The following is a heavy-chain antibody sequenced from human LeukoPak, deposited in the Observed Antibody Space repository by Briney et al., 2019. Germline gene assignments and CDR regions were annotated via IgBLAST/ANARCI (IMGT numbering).Heavy chain of an antibody. Sequence: SETLSLTCTVSGGSISSYYWSWIRQPPGKGLEWIGYIYCSGSTNYNPSLKSRVTISVDTSKNQFSLKLSSVTAADTAVYYCARRHSGYDAFDIWGQGTMVTVSS. J-gene: IGHJ3*02. CDR1: GGSISSYY. CDR2: IYCSGST. CDR3: ARRHSGYDAFDI. V-gene: IGHV4-59*08. D-gene: IGHD5-12*01.